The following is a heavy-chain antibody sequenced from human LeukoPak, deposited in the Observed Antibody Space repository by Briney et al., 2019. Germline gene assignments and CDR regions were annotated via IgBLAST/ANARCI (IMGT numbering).Heavy chain of an antibody. CDR1: GFTFDDYA. D-gene: IGHD3-9*01. CDR2: VSWNSGSI. Sequence: PGGSLRLSCAASGFTFDDYAMHWVRQAPGKGLEWVSGVSWNSGSIGYADSVKGRFTISRDNAKNSLYLQMNSLRAEDTALYYCAKEFYDILTGYSHDAFDIWGQGTMVTVSS. CDR3: AKEFYDILTGYSHDAFDI. V-gene: IGHV3-9*01. J-gene: IGHJ3*02.